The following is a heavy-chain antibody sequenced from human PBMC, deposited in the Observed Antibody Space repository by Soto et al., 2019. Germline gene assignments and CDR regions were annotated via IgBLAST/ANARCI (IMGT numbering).Heavy chain of an antibody. CDR3: ARDADHGDCQIYYYYYYMDV. Sequence: EVQLVESGGGLVQPGGSLRLSCAASGFTFSSYSMNWVRQAPGKGLEWVSYISSSSSTIYYADSVKGRFTISRDNAKNSRYLQMNSLGAEDTAVYYCARDADHGDCQIYYYYYYMDVWGKGTTVTVSS. CDR2: ISSSSSTI. V-gene: IGHV3-48*01. D-gene: IGHD2-21*02. J-gene: IGHJ6*03. CDR1: GFTFSSYS.